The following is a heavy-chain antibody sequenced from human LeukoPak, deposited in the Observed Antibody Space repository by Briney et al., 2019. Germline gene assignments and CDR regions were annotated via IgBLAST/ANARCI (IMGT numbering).Heavy chain of an antibody. D-gene: IGHD3-10*01. J-gene: IGHJ3*02. CDR3: ARGDYYYGSVLDAFDI. V-gene: IGHV4-4*07. CDR2: IYTRGNT. CDR1: GGSINTFY. Sequence: SETLSLTCTVSGGSINTFYWSWIRQPGGKGLDWIGRIYTRGNTNYNPSLKSRVTMSVDTSKNQFSLKVSSVTAADTAVYYCARGDYYYGSVLDAFDIWGQGTMVTVSS.